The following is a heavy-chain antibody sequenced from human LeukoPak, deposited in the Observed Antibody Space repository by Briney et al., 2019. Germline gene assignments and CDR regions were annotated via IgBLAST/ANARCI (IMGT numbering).Heavy chain of an antibody. CDR3: ARAEVYSSSWNSFDY. J-gene: IGHJ4*02. D-gene: IGHD6-13*01. Sequence: PSETLSLTCTVSGGSISSYYWSWIRQPPGKGLEWIGYIYYSGSTNYNPSLKSRVTISVGTSKNQFSLKLSSVTAADTAVYYCARAEVYSSSWNSFDYWGQGTLVTVSS. CDR2: IYYSGST. CDR1: GGSISSYY. V-gene: IGHV4-59*01.